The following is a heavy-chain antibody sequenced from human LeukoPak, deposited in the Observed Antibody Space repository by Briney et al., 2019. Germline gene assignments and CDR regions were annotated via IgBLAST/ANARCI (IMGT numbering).Heavy chain of an antibody. CDR3: ARGSGLVWGRRFDY. CDR1: GYTFTSYD. V-gene: IGHV1-8*01. D-gene: IGHD6-19*01. CDR2: MNPNSGNT. J-gene: IGHJ4*02. Sequence: ASVKVSCKASGYTFTSYDVNWVRQATGQGLEWMGWMNPNSGNTGYAQKFQGRVTMTRNTSISTAYMELSSLRSEDTAVYYCARGSGLVWGRRFDYWGQGTLVTVSS.